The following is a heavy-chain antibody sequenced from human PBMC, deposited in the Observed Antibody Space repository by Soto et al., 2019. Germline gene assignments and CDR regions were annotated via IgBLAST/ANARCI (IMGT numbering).Heavy chain of an antibody. Sequence: QITLKESGPTLVKPTQTLTLTCTFSGFSVSTRGVGVGWIRQPPGKALEWLALIYWDDDKRYRPSLKSRPSLXKXXSENPVVLTMTNMDPVDTGTYYCAHKGDGYRGFKYWGQGTLVTVSS. V-gene: IGHV2-5*02. CDR2: IYWDDDK. J-gene: IGHJ4*02. CDR1: GFSVSTRGVG. D-gene: IGHD5-12*01. CDR3: AHKGDGYRGFKY.